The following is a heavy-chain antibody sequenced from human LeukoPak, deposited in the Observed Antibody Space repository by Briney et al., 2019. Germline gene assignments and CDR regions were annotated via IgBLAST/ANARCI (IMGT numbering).Heavy chain of an antibody. V-gene: IGHV3-23*01. CDR3: AKAKSYYSNYDY. D-gene: IGHD4-11*01. CDR2: ISSSGASK. Sequence: GGSLRLSCAASGFTSSSYAMSWVRQAPGKGLEWVSAISSSGASKYYADSVKGRFTISRDNSKNTLYLQVNSLRAEDTAAYYCAKAKSYYSNYDYWGQGTLVTVSS. J-gene: IGHJ4*02. CDR1: GFTSSSYA.